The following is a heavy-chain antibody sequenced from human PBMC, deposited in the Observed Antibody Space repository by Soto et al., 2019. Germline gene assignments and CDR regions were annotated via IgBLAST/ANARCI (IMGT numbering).Heavy chain of an antibody. Sequence: ASVKVSCKASGYTFTSYFISWVRQAPGQGLEWMGWISAYNGNTNYAQKLQGRVTMTTDTSTSTAYMELRSLRSDDTAVYYCARLTGYCSGGSYSNWFYPWGQGTLVTVSS. D-gene: IGHD2-15*01. CDR2: ISAYNGNT. CDR3: ARLTGYCSGGSYSNWFYP. J-gene: IGHJ5*02. CDR1: GYTFTSYF. V-gene: IGHV1-18*01.